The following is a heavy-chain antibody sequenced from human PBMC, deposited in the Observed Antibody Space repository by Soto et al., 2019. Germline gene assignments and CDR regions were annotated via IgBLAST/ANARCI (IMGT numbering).Heavy chain of an antibody. J-gene: IGHJ4*02. CDR2: IYDSGSS. CDR1: GASISSGDYF. V-gene: IGHV4-30-4*01. Sequence: LSLTCTVSGASISSGDYFWSWIRQSPGKGLEWIGYIYDSGSSYYNPSLKSRVTMSVDTSKNQFSLKLSSVTAADTAVYYCAREKGYISGPKNFDYWGQGTLVTVSS. D-gene: IGHD5-12*01. CDR3: AREKGYISGPKNFDY.